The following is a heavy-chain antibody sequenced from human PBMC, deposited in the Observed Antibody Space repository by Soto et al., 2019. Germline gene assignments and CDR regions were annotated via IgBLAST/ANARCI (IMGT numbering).Heavy chain of an antibody. J-gene: IGHJ5*02. CDR3: ARHMTHNQKKQLVGLNWFDP. V-gene: IGHV4-39*01. Sequence: QLQLQESGPGLVKPSETLSLTCTVSGGSISSSSYYWGWIRQPPGKGLEWIGSIYYSGSTYYNPSLKGRVTLSVDTSQNQFSLKLSSVTDADTTVYYCARHMTHNQKKQLVGLNWFDPWGQGTLVTVSS. CDR2: IYYSGST. D-gene: IGHD6-6*01. CDR1: GGSISSSSYY.